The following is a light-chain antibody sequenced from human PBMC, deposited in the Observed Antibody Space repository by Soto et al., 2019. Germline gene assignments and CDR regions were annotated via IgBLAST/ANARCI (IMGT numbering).Light chain of an antibody. V-gene: IGKV4-1*01. CDR1: QSVLYSSNNKNF. CDR2: WAS. Sequence: DIVMTPSPDSLAVPLGGRATINCKSSQSVLYSSNNKNFLAWYQQKPGQPPKLLIYWASTRDSGVPDRFSGSGSGTDFTLTISSLQAEDVAVYYCQHDYNTLWTFGQGTKVEIK. CDR3: QHDYNTLWT. J-gene: IGKJ1*01.